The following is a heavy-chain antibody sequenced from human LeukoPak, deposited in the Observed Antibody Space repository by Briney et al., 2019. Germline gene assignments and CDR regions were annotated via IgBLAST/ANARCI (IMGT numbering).Heavy chain of an antibody. CDR2: ISGSGGST. D-gene: IGHD3-3*01. CDR1: GFTFSSYA. V-gene: IGHV3-23*01. J-gene: IGHJ4*02. CDR3: AKEESDYDFWSGPDFDY. Sequence: GGSLRLSCAASGFTFSSYAMSWVRQAPGKGLEWVSAISGSGGSTYYADSVKGRFTISRDNSKNTLYLQMSSLRAEDTAVYYCAKEESDYDFWSGPDFDYWGQGTLVTVSS.